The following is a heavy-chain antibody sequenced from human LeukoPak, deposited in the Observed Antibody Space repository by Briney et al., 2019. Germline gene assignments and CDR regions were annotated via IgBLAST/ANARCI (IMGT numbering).Heavy chain of an antibody. D-gene: IGHD1-26*01. V-gene: IGHV1-18*01. CDR2: ISAYNGNT. Sequence: GASVKVSCKASGYTFINYGISWVRQAPGQGLEWMGWISAYNGNTNYAQKLQGRVTMTTDTSTSTAYMELRSLRSDDTAVYYCAVTEWELLRGWLNYWGQGTLVTVSS. CDR3: AVTEWELLRGWLNY. CDR1: GYTFINYG. J-gene: IGHJ4*02.